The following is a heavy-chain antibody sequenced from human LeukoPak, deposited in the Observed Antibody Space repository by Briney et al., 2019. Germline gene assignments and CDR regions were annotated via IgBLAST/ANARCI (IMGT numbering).Heavy chain of an antibody. Sequence: GGSLRLSCAASGFTVSSNYMSWVRRAPGKGLEWVSVIYRGAGSYYADSVKGRFTISRDNSKNTLYLQMYSLRAEDTAVYYCAKDSSGPMDWGQGTLVTVSS. V-gene: IGHV3-66*01. J-gene: IGHJ4*02. CDR1: GFTVSSNY. CDR2: IYRGAGS. CDR3: AKDSSGPMD. D-gene: IGHD6-19*01.